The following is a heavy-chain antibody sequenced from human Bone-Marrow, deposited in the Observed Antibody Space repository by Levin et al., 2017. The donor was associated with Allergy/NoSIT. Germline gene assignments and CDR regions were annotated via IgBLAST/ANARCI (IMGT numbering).Heavy chain of an antibody. J-gene: IGHJ6*03. CDR3: ARSRVSYYYYMDV. CDR2: ISYDGSNK. V-gene: IGHV3-30-3*01. Sequence: LSLPCAASGFTFRSSAMHWVRQAPGKGLEWVAVISYDGSNKYYADSVKGRFTISRDNSKNTLYLQMNSLRAEDTAVYYCARSRVSYYYYMDVWGKGTTVTVSS. CDR1: GFTFRSSA.